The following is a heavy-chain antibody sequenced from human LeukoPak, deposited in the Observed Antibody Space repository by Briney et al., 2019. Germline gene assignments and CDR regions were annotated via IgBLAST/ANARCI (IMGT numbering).Heavy chain of an antibody. J-gene: IGHJ5*02. D-gene: IGHD3-22*01. CDR1: GGSISSSYYY. Sequence: TPSETLSLTCTVSGGSISSSYYYWGWIRQPPGKGLEWIGSISYSGNAYYTPSLKSRVTIPVDTSKDQFSLQLNSVTAADTAVYYCARHSGDSSGYNRKNWFDPWGQGTLVTVSS. V-gene: IGHV4-39*01. CDR3: ARHSGDSSGYNRKNWFDP. CDR2: ISYSGNA.